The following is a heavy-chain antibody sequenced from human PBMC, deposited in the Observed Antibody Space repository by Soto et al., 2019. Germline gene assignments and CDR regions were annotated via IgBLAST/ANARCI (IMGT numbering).Heavy chain of an antibody. J-gene: IGHJ3*01. CDR3: ATWHEREHAYDV. CDR2: LYDVDGS. D-gene: IGHD1-1*01. Sequence: GGSLRLSCAAFGLTISGKKYVAWVRQAPGKGLEWVSALYDVDGSFYADSVQGRFTTSSDSSKTTVYLQMNDLRPDDTAVYYCATWHEREHAYDVWGQGTTVAVSS. CDR1: GLTISGKKY. V-gene: IGHV3-53*01.